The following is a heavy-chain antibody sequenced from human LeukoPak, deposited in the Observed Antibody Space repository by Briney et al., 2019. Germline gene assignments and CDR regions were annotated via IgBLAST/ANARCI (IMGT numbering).Heavy chain of an antibody. CDR2: IYYSGST. CDR3: ASFLSSLYIHDY. Sequence: PSETLSLTCTVSGGSISSSSYNWGWIRQPPGKGLEWIGSIYYSGSTYYNPPLKSRVTISVDTFKNQFSLKLSSVTAADTAVYYCASFLSSLYIHDYWGGGTVDSVPS. D-gene: IGHD6-13*01. J-gene: IGHJ4*02. V-gene: IGHV4-39*01. CDR1: GGSISSSSYN.